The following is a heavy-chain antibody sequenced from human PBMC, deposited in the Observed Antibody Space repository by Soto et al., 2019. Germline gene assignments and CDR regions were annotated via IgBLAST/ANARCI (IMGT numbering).Heavy chain of an antibody. CDR2: ISGGNT. V-gene: IGHV3-23*01. J-gene: IGHJ5*02. D-gene: IGHD2-21*02. CDR1: GFTFSNYG. CDR3: AKDPSADWNSGACSLRA. Sequence: EVQLLESGGGLVQPGGSLRLSCAASGFTFSNYGMSWVRQAPGKGLEWVSSISGGNTFYAGSVKGRFTISRDNSKNTLYLQMNSLTAEDTAVYYCAKDPSADWNSGACSLRAWGQGTLVTVSS.